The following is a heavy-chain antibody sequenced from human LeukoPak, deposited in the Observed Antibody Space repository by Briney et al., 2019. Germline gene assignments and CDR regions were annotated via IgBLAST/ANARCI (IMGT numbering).Heavy chain of an antibody. CDR1: GFTFSSSG. Sequence: GGSLRLSCAASGFTFSSSGMSWVRQAPGKGLEWVSAISGSGGSTNHADSVKGRFTISRDNSRSTLYLQINSPRAEDTAIYYCAKGTLQQFDYWGQGTLVTVSS. CDR3: AKGTLQQFDY. V-gene: IGHV3-23*01. J-gene: IGHJ4*02. D-gene: IGHD1-1*01. CDR2: ISGSGGST.